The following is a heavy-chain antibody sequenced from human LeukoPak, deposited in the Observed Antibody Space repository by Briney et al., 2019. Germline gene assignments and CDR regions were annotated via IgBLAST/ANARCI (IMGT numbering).Heavy chain of an antibody. J-gene: IGHJ3*02. Sequence: KPSETLSLTCTVSGGSISSYYWSWIRQPPGKGLEWIGYIYYSGSTNYNPSLKSRVTISVDTSKNQFSLRLSSVAAADTAVYYCKGGSYPDAFDIWGQGTMVTVSS. CDR2: IYYSGST. CDR1: GGSISSYY. V-gene: IGHV4-59*01. D-gene: IGHD1-26*01. CDR3: KGGSYPDAFDI.